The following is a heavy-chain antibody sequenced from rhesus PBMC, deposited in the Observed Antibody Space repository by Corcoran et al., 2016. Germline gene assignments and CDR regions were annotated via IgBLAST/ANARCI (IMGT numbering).Heavy chain of an antibody. J-gene: IGHJ4*01. V-gene: IGHV4-80*01. CDR3: ARYIATAFGY. CDR1: GGSFSSYW. D-gene: IGHD6-25*01. Sequence: QVQLQESGPGLVKPSETLSLTCAVSGGSFSSYWWSWIRQPPGKGLEWIGEDNGNSGSTNYNPSCKSRVTSSKNASKNQFALKLRSVTAADTAVYYCARYIATAFGYWGQGVLVTVSS. CDR2: DNGNSGST.